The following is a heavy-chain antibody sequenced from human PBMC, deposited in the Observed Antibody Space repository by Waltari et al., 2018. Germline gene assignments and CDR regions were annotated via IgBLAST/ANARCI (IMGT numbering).Heavy chain of an antibody. CDR2: SSGRCCGS. D-gene: IGHD3-10*01. CDR1: GFTFDHYA. V-gene: IGHV3-23*01. CDR3: ARGRVTRVRGAMRV. J-gene: IGHJ4*02. Sequence: EVQLLESGGTLVQPGGSLRLSCEASGFTFDHYALTWVRQAPGKGLVWGSVSSGRCCGSDFADSLKGRFSSARDNSKNTLFLQRSSLRVEDTAVYYCARGRVTRVRGAMRVWGQGTLVTVS.